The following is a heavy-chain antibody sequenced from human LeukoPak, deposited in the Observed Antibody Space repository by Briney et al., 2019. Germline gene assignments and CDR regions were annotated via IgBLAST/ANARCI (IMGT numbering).Heavy chain of an antibody. CDR3: ARGATSHSITIFGAMDV. CDR2: INHSGST. Sequence: PSETLSLTCAVYGGSFSGYYWSWIRQPPGKGLEWIGEINHSGSTNYNPSLKSRVTISVDTSKNQFSLKLSSVTAADTAVYYCARGATSHSITIFGAMDVWGKGTTVTVSS. V-gene: IGHV4-34*01. D-gene: IGHD3-3*01. CDR1: GGSFSGYY. J-gene: IGHJ6*03.